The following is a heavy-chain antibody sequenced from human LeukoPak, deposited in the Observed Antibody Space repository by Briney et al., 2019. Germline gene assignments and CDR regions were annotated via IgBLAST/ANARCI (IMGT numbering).Heavy chain of an antibody. CDR1: GFTFSGSA. CDR2: IRSKADSYTT. CDR3: RAAADLNDY. D-gene: IGHD6-13*01. J-gene: IGHJ4*02. Sequence: GGSLRLSCAASGFTFSGSAMHWVRQASGKGLEWLGRIRSKADSYTTAYAASVKGRFIVSRDDSKDTAYLQMNSLKTEDTAVYYCRAAADLNDYWGQGTLVTVSS. V-gene: IGHV3-73*01.